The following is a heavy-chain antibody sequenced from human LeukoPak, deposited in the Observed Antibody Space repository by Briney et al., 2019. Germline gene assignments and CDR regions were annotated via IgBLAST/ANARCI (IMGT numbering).Heavy chain of an antibody. CDR3: ARRSNCSGGSCLNWFDP. V-gene: IGHV1-2*06. Sequence: ASVKVSCKASGYTFTGYYMHWVRQAPGQGLEWMGRINPNSGGTNYAQKIQGRVTMTRDTSISTAYMELSRLRSDDTAVYYCARRSNCSGGSCLNWFDPWGQGTLVTVSS. CDR1: GYTFTGYY. D-gene: IGHD2-15*01. J-gene: IGHJ5*02. CDR2: INPNSGGT.